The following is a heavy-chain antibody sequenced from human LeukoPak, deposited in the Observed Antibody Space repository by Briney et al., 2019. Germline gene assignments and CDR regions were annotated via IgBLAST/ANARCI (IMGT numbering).Heavy chain of an antibody. CDR2: ISYDGSNK. CDR3: AKEGLGYSYAPPDY. CDR1: GFTFSSYG. J-gene: IGHJ4*02. D-gene: IGHD5-18*01. V-gene: IGHV3-30*18. Sequence: GGSLRLSCSASGFTFSSYGMHWVRQPPGKGLEWGAVISYDGSNKYYAASVKGRFTSSRDNSKKTLYLQMNSLRAEDTAVYYCAKEGLGYSYAPPDYWGQGTLVTVSS.